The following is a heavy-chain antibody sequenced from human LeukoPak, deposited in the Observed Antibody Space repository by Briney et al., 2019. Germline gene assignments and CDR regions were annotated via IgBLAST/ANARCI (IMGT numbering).Heavy chain of an antibody. V-gene: IGHV3-48*03. J-gene: IGHJ4*02. CDR1: GFTFSNYE. Sequence: PGGSLSLSCAASGFTFSNYEMNWVRQAPGKGLEWVSYISSTGNIMYYADSVKGRFTFSRDNAKNSLYLQMNSLRAEDTAIYYCARDPQDYWGQGTLVTVSS. CDR2: ISSTGNIM. CDR3: ARDPQDY.